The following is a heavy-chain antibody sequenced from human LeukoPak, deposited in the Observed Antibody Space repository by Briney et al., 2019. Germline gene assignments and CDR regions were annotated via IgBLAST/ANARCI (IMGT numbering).Heavy chain of an antibody. CDR1: GGTFSSYA. CDR3: ASGSLNYYGMDV. D-gene: IGHD1-26*01. V-gene: IGHV1-69*04. J-gene: IGHJ6*02. CDR2: IIPILGIA. Sequence: SVTVSCTASGGTFSSYAISWVRQAPGQGLEWMGRIIPILGIANYAQKFQGRVTITADKSTSTAYMELSSLRSEDTAVYYCASGSLNYYGMDVWGQGTTVTVSS.